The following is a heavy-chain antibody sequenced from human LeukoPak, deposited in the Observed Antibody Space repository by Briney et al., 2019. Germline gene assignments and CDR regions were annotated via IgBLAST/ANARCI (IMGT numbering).Heavy chain of an antibody. Sequence: GASVKVSCKASGYTFTSYDINWVRQATGQGLEWMGWMNPNSGNTGYAQKFQGRVTMTRNTSISTAYMELSSLRSEDTAVYYCARGWIAAAGILTMYYYYGMDVWGQGTTVTVSS. V-gene: IGHV1-8*01. D-gene: IGHD6-13*01. CDR2: MNPNSGNT. CDR3: ARGWIAAAGILTMYYYYGMDV. J-gene: IGHJ6*02. CDR1: GYTFTSYD.